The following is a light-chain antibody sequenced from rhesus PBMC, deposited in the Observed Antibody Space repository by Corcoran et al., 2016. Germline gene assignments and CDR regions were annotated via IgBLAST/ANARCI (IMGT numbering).Light chain of an antibody. V-gene: IGKV3S9*01. CDR3: QQGNSDPPT. J-gene: IGKJ1*01. Sequence: EIVMTQSPAILALSPGERATLSCRASQSVSRYLAWYQQKPGQAPRLLIYGASSRATGIPDRFSGSGAGAACTLTISSLQPKDFATYYCQQGNSDPPTFVQWTKVEI. CDR2: GAS. CDR1: QSVSRY.